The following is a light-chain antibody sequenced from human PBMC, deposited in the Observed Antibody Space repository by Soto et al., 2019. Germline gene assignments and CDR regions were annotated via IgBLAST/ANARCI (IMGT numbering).Light chain of an antibody. J-gene: IGKJ3*01. V-gene: IGKV3-11*01. CDR3: QQRSSWPPRVT. CDR2: DAS. CDR1: QSVGTY. Sequence: EIVLTKSPATLSLSPGERATLSCRASQSVGTYLAWYQQKPGQAPRLLIFDASNRATGIPARFSGSGSGTDFTLTISSLEPEDFAVYYCQQRSSWPPRVTFGPGTKVDIK.